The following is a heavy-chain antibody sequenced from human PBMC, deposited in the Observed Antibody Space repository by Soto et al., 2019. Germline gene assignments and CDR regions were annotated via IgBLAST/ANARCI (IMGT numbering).Heavy chain of an antibody. CDR2: ISNDGSST. Sequence: GGPLRLSCAASGFTFSSYCMHWVRQAPGKGLVWVSRISNDGSSTIYAESVRGRFTISSESAKNTFSLTMNSLSAEDTAVYYCARGLYGYSVGYDHWGQGTLVNVSS. CDR1: GFTFSSYC. J-gene: IGHJ4*02. CDR3: ARGLYGYSVGYDH. D-gene: IGHD4-17*01. V-gene: IGHV3-74*01.